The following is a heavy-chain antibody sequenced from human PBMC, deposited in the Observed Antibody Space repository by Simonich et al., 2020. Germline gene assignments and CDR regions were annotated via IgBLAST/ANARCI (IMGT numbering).Heavy chain of an antibody. D-gene: IGHD7-27*01. J-gene: IGHJ6*03. CDR2: IYYRGST. V-gene: IGHV4-59*12. Sequence: QVQLQESGPGLVKPSETLSLTCTVSGGSISSYYWSWIRQPPGKGLEWIGYIYYRGSTNYNPSLKRRVTISVDTSKNQFSLKLSSVTAADTAVYYCARARTGDYYYYMDVWGKGTTVTVSS. CDR1: GGSISSYY. CDR3: ARARTGDYYYYMDV.